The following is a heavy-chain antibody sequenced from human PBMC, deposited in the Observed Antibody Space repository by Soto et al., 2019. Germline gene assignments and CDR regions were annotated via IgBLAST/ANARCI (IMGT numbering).Heavy chain of an antibody. CDR1: GLTVSNAY. Sequence: GGSLRLSCAASGLTVSNAYMAWVRQAPGMGLEWVSVIYDNGTTYYADSVKGRFTISRDTSTNTLSLQMDSLRAEDTAVYYCVRPLPSGRNYGLDVWGQGTTVTVSS. CDR2: IYDNGTT. D-gene: IGHD3-10*01. CDR3: VRPLPSGRNYGLDV. V-gene: IGHV3-53*01. J-gene: IGHJ6*02.